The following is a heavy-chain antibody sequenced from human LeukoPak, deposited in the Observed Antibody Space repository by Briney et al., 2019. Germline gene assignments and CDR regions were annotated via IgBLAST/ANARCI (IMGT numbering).Heavy chain of an antibody. J-gene: IGHJ6*02. V-gene: IGHV1-46*01. CDR1: GYTFTSNY. CDR3: ATVGPLYGDPRNYGMDV. CDR2: IYPRDGST. D-gene: IGHD2-21*02. Sequence: ASVKVSCKASGYTFTSNYIHWVRQAPGQGLEWMGMIYPRDGSTSYAQKFQGRVTVTEDTSTDTAYMELSSLRSEDTAVYYCATVGPLYGDPRNYGMDVWGQGTTVTVSS.